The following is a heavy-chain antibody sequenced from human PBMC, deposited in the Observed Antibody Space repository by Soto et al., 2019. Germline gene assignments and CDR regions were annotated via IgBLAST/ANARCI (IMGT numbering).Heavy chain of an antibody. Sequence: SETLSLTCTVSGGSISSYYWSWIRQPPGKGLEWIGYIYYSGSTNYNPSLKSRVTISVDTSKNQFSLKLSSVTAADTAVYYCAREMAGYFDYWGQGTLVTVSS. CDR3: AREMAGYFDY. J-gene: IGHJ4*02. D-gene: IGHD6-19*01. V-gene: IGHV4-59*01. CDR1: GGSISSYY. CDR2: IYYSGST.